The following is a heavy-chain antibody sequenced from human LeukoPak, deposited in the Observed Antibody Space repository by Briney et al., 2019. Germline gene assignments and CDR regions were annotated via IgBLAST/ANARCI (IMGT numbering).Heavy chain of an antibody. Sequence: SETLSLTCTVSGGSISSSSYYWGWIRQPPGKGLEWIGEISQSGTTNYNPSLKSRVTISVDTSKNQFSLKLSSVTAADTAVYYCARLNPRKWVWFGEPRDYWGQGTLVTVSS. CDR2: ISQSGTT. V-gene: IGHV4-39*01. CDR3: ARLNPRKWVWFGEPRDY. J-gene: IGHJ4*02. CDR1: GGSISSSSYY. D-gene: IGHD3-10*01.